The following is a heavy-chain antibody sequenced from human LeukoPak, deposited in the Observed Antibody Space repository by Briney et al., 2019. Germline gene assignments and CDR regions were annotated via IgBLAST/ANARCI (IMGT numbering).Heavy chain of an antibody. CDR2: ISYDGSNK. D-gene: IGHD2-8*01. Sequence: QSGGSLRLSCAASEFDFSFYWMTWVRQAPGKGLEWVAVISYDGSNKYYADSVKGRFTISRDNSKNTLYLQMNSLRAEDTAVYYCAKAITPLGVADYYYGMDVWGQGTTVTVSS. CDR3: AKAITPLGVADYYYGMDV. J-gene: IGHJ6*02. V-gene: IGHV3-30*18. CDR1: EFDFSFYW.